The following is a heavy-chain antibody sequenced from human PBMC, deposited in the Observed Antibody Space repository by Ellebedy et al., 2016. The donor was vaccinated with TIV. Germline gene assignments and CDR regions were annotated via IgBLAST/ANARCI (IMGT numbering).Heavy chain of an antibody. D-gene: IGHD2-21*02. CDR3: ARDDVVVVTAIRDYYYYYGMDV. Sequence: SETLSLXXAVSGGSISSSNWSSWVRQPPGKGLEWIGEIYHNGSTNYNPSLKSRVTISVDKSKNQFSLKLSSVTAADTAVYYCARDDVVVVTAIRDYYYYYGMDVWGQGTTVTVSS. CDR2: IYHNGST. CDR1: GGSISSSNW. J-gene: IGHJ6*02. V-gene: IGHV4-4*02.